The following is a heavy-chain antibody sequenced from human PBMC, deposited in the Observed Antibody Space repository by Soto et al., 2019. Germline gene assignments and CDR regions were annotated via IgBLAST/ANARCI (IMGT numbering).Heavy chain of an antibody. V-gene: IGHV4-59*01. CDR1: GGSISSYY. Sequence: SETLSLTCTVSGGSISSYYWSWVRQPPGKGLEWIGYIYYSGSTNYNPSLKSRVTISVDTSKNQFSLKLSSVTAADTAVYYCAGSNAGSGYYGYNWFDPWGQGTLVP. J-gene: IGHJ5*02. D-gene: IGHD3-22*01. CDR2: IYYSGST. CDR3: AGSNAGSGYYGYNWFDP.